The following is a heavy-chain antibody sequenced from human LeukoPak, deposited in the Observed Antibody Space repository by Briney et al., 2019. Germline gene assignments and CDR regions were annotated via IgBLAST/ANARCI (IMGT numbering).Heavy chain of an antibody. CDR3: ASELKGNFDS. CDR1: VFTFSYYS. Sequence: GGSLRHSRAASVFTFSYYSMNWVRQAPGKGLEWASYISSRSTTIYYADSVKGRFPISRENAKKSLYLEMNSLRTEDTAVYYCASELKGNFDSWGRGTVVSVSS. J-gene: IGHJ4*02. CDR2: ISSRSTTI. V-gene: IGHV3-48*01.